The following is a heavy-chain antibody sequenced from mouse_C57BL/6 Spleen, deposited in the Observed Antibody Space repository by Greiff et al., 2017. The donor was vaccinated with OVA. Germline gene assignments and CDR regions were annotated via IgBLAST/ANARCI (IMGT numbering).Heavy chain of an antibody. V-gene: IGHV7-3*01. Sequence: EVQRVESGGGLVQPGGSLSLSCAASGFTFTDYYMSWVRQPPGKALEWLGFIRHKANGYTTEYSASVKGRFTISRDNSQSILYLQMNALRAEDSATYDYARWPYKFLYCAMDYWGQGTSVTVAS. CDR3: ARWPYKFLYCAMDY. D-gene: IGHD1-3*01. J-gene: IGHJ4*01. CDR2: IRHKANGYTT. CDR1: GFTFTDYY.